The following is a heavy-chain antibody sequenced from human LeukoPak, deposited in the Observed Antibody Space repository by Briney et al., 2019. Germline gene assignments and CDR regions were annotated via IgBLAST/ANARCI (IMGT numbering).Heavy chain of an antibody. CDR1: GFTFSGYS. J-gene: IGHJ4*02. CDR3: VSSSSGWYRFQY. Sequence: GGSLRPSCAASGFTFSGYSMNWVRQAPGKGLEWVSYISSGSSTIYYADSVRGRFTISRDNAKSSLYLQMNSLRAEDTAVYYCVSSSSGWYRFQYWGQGTLVTVSS. D-gene: IGHD6-19*01. V-gene: IGHV3-48*01. CDR2: ISSGSSTI.